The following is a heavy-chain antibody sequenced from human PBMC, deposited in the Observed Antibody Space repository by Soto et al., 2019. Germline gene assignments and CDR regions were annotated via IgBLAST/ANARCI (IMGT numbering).Heavy chain of an antibody. Sequence: QLQLVQSGTEVKEPGSSVKVSCKASGGTFSTSSFVWVRQGPGQGLEWMGGIIPISTRTNFAQKFQGRVTFSADESTRTTYMELRSLTSEDTAISYCARDVVRSTAGDSWGQGTLVTVSS. CDR3: ARDVVRSTAGDS. D-gene: IGHD2-15*01. J-gene: IGHJ4*02. CDR1: GGTFSTSS. CDR2: IIPISTRT. V-gene: IGHV1-69*01.